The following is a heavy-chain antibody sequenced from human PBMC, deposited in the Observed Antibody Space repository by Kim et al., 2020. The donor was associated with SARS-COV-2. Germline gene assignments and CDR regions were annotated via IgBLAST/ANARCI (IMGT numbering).Heavy chain of an antibody. CDR1: GFTFTVHA. D-gene: IGHD2-21*01. J-gene: IGHJ4*02. CDR3: MKGGWGWIWDH. Sequence: GGSLRLSCTTSGFTFTVHAMSWVRQAPGKGLEWVSSIDGSDGTTYYVDSVRGRFTISRDDSKNTLYLQMSALRGDDTAVYYCMKGGWGWIWDHWGQGTLVTVSS. V-gene: IGHV3-23*01. CDR2: IDGSDGTT.